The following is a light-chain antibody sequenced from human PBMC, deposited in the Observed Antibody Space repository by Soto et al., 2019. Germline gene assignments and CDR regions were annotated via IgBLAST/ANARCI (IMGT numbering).Light chain of an antibody. CDR2: SSS. V-gene: IGLV1-44*01. CDR3: ATWDDSGNGCV. J-gene: IGLJ1*01. CDR1: WSNIGTNS. Sequence: QSVLNQPPSMSGTPGQKVTISCSGSWSNIGTNSVSWYQQFPGAAPKVLIYSSSRRPSGVPDRFSGSNSGTSASLAISGLRPEDEADYYCATWDDSGNGCVFGTGTKLTVL.